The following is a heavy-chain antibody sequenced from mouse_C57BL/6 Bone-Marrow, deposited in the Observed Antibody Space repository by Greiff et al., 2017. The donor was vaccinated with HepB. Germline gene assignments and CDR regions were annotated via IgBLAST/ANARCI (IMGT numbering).Heavy chain of an antibody. D-gene: IGHD2-5*01. CDR2: IYPGSGST. CDR3: ARWAYYSNCRLYY. V-gene: IGHV1-55*01. CDR1: GYTFTSYW. Sequence: VQLQQPGAELVKPGASVKMSYKASGYTFTSYWITWVKQRPGQGLEWIGDIYPGSGSTNYNEKFKSKATLTVDTSSSTAYMQLSSLTSEDSAVYYCARWAYYSNCRLYYWGQGTTLTVSS. J-gene: IGHJ2*01.